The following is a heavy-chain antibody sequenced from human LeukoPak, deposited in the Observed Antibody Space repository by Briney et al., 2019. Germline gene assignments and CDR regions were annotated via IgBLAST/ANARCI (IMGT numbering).Heavy chain of an antibody. CDR1: GFPFSTYW. CDR2: INQDGSGE. CDR3: ARDDDVWSGWGH. D-gene: IGHD3-3*01. V-gene: IGHV3-7*01. Sequence: GGSLRLSCTASGFPFSTYWLSWVRQAPGKGLEWVANINQDGSGEYYAGSVKGRFTIARDNAKNSLYLQMNSLRAEDTAVYYCARDDDVWSGWGHWGRGALVTVSS. J-gene: IGHJ4*02.